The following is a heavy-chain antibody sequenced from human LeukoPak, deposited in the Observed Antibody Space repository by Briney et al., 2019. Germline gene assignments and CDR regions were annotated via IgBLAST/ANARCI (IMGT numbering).Heavy chain of an antibody. CDR3: ARVARYSSSSPPLDY. CDR2: TSSSSSTI. CDR1: GFTFSSYS. V-gene: IGHV3-48*04. D-gene: IGHD6-6*01. J-gene: IGHJ4*02. Sequence: PGGSLRLSCAASGFTFSSYSMNWVRQAPGKGLEWGSYTSSSSSTIYYADSVKGRFTISRDNAKNSLYLQMNSLRAEDTAVYYCARVARYSSSSPPLDYWGQGTLVTVSS.